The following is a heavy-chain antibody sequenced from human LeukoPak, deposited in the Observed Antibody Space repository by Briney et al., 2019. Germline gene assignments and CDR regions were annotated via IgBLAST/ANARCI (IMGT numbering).Heavy chain of an antibody. CDR3: AKAKYQLLYYDY. Sequence: PAGSLRLSCAASGFTFSSYAMSWVRHAPGKGLEWVSAISGSGGSTYYADSVKGRFTISRDNSKNTLYLQMNSLRAEDTAVYYCAKAKYQLLYYDYWGQGTLVTVSS. CDR1: GFTFSSYA. D-gene: IGHD2-2*02. CDR2: ISGSGGST. J-gene: IGHJ4*02. V-gene: IGHV3-23*01.